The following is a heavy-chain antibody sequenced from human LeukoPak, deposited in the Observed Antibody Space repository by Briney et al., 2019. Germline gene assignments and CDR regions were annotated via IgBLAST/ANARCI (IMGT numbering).Heavy chain of an antibody. Sequence: GGSLRLSCVASGFAFSSYAMSWVRQAPGTGLEWVSLISGTGGTTYYADSVKGRFTISRDNSKNTLYLQMNSLRVGDTAVYYCAKKAAAGYYSYYMDVWGKGTTVTVS. CDR3: AKKAAAGYYSYYMDV. CDR1: GFAFSSYA. J-gene: IGHJ6*03. CDR2: ISGTGGTT. V-gene: IGHV3-23*01. D-gene: IGHD6-13*01.